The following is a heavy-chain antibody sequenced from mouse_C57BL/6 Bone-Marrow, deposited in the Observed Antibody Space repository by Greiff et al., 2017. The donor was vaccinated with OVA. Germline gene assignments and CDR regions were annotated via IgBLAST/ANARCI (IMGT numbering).Heavy chain of an antibody. CDR2: IHPNSGST. D-gene: IGHD1-1*01. V-gene: IGHV1-64*01. CDR1: GYTFTSYW. Sequence: QVQLQQPWAELVKPGASVKLSCKASGYTFTSYWMHWVKQRPGQGLEWIGMIHPNSGSTNYNEKFKSKATLTVDKSSSTAYMQRSSLTSEDSAVYYCAPYYYGSSYWYFDVWGTGTTVTVSS. CDR3: APYYYGSSYWYFDV. J-gene: IGHJ1*03.